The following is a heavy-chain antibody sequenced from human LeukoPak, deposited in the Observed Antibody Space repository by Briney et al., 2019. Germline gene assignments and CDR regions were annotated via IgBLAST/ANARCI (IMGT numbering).Heavy chain of an antibody. CDR2: ISSSSSYI. D-gene: IGHD3-22*01. CDR1: GFTFSSYS. J-gene: IGHJ4*02. Sequence: GGSLRLSCAASGFTFSSYSMNWVRQAPGKGLEWVSSISSSSSYIYYADSVKGRFTISRDNSKNTLYLQMNSLRAEDTAVYYCASSSFYDSSGYSYYFDYWGQGTLVTVSS. V-gene: IGHV3-21*06. CDR3: ASSSFYDSSGYSYYFDY.